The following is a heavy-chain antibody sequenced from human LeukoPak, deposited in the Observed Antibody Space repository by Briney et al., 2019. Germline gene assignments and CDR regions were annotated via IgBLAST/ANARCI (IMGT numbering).Heavy chain of an antibody. CDR2: IYSGGAT. V-gene: IGHV3-53*01. CDR3: ARDRGYSYGYSYYFEN. D-gene: IGHD5-18*01. Sequence: GGSLRLSCAASGFTVSTNYMRWVRQAPGKGLEWVSDIYSGGATFYADSVKGRFTISRDNSRNTLYLQMNSLRAGDTAVYYCARDRGYSYGYSYYFENWGQGTLVTVSS. CDR1: GFTVSTNY. J-gene: IGHJ4*02.